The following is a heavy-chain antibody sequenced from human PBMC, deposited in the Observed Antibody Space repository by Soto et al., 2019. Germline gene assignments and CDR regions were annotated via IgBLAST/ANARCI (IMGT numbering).Heavy chain of an antibody. D-gene: IGHD6-19*01. CDR1: EFTFSTYA. CDR2: ISGSGGAT. CDR3: ANDKTGGYSSGWFHYSYGMDV. Sequence: EVQLLESGGGLVQPGGSLTLSCAASEFTFSTYAMTWVRLVPGKGLEWVSGISGSGGATYYTDSVKGRFTISRDNARNTLYLKMTSLRAEDTGIYYCANDKTGGYSSGWFHYSYGMDVWGQGTTVTVSS. V-gene: IGHV3-23*01. J-gene: IGHJ6*02.